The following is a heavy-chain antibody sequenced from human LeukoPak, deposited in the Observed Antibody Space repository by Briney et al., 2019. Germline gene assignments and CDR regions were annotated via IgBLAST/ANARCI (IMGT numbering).Heavy chain of an antibody. CDR2: MNPNTGNA. CDR1: GNTFTNYD. J-gene: IGHJ3*02. D-gene: IGHD2-21*02. CDR3: ARCTGGDCGGAFDI. Sequence: ASVKVSCKTSGNTFTNYDINWLRQATGQGLEWMGWMNPNTGNADSAQKFQGRVTMTSNISISTAYMELSSLRLEDTAVYYCARCTGGDCGGAFDIWGQGTMVTVSS. V-gene: IGHV1-8*01.